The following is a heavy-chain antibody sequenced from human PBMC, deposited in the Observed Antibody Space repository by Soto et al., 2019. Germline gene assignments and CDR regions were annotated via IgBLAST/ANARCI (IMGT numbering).Heavy chain of an antibody. CDR1: GYSISNGYY. D-gene: IGHD3-22*01. CDR3: ARGRPSGYAWFDP. V-gene: IGHV4-38-2*01. Sequence: SETLSLTCVVSGYSISNGYYWGWIRQPPGKGLEWIATIYHSGSTYYNLSLESRVTISVDTSKNQLSLTLKSVTAADTAVYYCARGRPSGYAWFDPWGQGTLVTVSS. J-gene: IGHJ5*02. CDR2: IYHSGST.